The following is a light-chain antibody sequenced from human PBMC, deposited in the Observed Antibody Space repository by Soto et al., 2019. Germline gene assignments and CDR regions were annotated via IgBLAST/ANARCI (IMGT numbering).Light chain of an antibody. V-gene: IGKV3-15*01. J-gene: IGKJ4*01. Sequence: EIGMTQSPATLSVSPGERATLSCRASQSVSSNLAWYQQKPGQAPRLLIYGASTRATGIPVRCTGSGSGTECTLTISSLQSEDSAIYYCQQYHHWPPLTFGGGTKVEIK. CDR3: QQYHHWPPLT. CDR2: GAS. CDR1: QSVSSN.